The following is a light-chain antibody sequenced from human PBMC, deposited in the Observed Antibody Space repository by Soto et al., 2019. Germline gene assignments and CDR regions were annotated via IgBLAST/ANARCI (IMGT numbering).Light chain of an antibody. CDR3: QKYGSAFT. V-gene: IGKV3-20*01. J-gene: IGKJ3*01. CDR2: AAS. Sequence: EIVLTQSPGTLSLPPGERATLSCRASQSVSSNYLAWYQHKPGQGPRLLIYAASSRATGIPDRFSGSGSGTDFTLTISRLEPEDFALYYCQKYGSAFTFGPGTKVEIK. CDR1: QSVSSNY.